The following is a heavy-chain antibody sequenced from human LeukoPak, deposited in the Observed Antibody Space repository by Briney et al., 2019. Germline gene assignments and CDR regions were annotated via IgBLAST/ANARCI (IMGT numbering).Heavy chain of an antibody. Sequence: SETLSLTCTVSGGSISSYYWSWIRQPPEKGLEFIGYIYYSGNTNYNPSLKSRVTISVDTSKNQFSLKLSFVTAADTAVYYCARIDTSGYNGYSFDYWGQGTLVTVSS. D-gene: IGHD3-22*01. CDR2: IYYSGNT. CDR3: ARIDTSGYNGYSFDY. J-gene: IGHJ4*02. V-gene: IGHV4-59*12. CDR1: GGSISSYY.